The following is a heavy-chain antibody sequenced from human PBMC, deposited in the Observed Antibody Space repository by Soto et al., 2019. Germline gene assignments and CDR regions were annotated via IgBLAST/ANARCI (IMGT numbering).Heavy chain of an antibody. CDR2: IYHTGSA. CDR1: GVSISSGGYY. Sequence: PSETLSLTCTVSGVSISSGGYYWGWIRQHPGKGLEWIGNIYHTGSAYYHPSLKTRVTISVDRSKNQFSLKLSSLTAADTAVYYCARGVGTTMAHYFDYWGQGTLVTVSS. V-gene: IGHV4-30-2*01. J-gene: IGHJ4*02. CDR3: ARGVGTTMAHYFDY. D-gene: IGHD5-18*01.